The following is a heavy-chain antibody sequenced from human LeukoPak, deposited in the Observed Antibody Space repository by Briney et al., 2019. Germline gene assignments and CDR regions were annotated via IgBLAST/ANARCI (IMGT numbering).Heavy chain of an antibody. J-gene: IGHJ4*02. CDR3: ARDPLNVLRFLEWFGYYFDY. CDR1: GFTFSSYA. D-gene: IGHD3-3*01. Sequence: GRSLRLSCAASGFTFSSYAMHWVRQAPGKGLEWVAVISYDGSSKYYADSVKGRFTISRDNSKNTLYLQMNSLRAEDTAVYYCARDPLNVLRFLEWFGYYFDYWGQGTLVTVS. CDR2: ISYDGSSK. V-gene: IGHV3-30-3*01.